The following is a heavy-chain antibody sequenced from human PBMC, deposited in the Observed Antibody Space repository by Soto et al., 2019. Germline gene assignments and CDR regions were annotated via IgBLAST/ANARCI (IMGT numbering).Heavy chain of an antibody. CDR1: GVTFSSFA. V-gene: IGHV1-69*01. CDR3: GRSTRSGLLIATHRFNWFDP. J-gene: IGHJ5*02. Sequence: QVQLVQSGAEVKQPGSSVKVSCQASGVTFSSFAISWVRQAPGQGLEWMGGIIPIFRTPNYAQNVQGRVTITADESTSSVYMELSRLRSEDTAVYYCGRSTRSGLLIATHRFNWFDPWCQGALVTVSS. CDR2: IIPIFRTP. D-gene: IGHD5-12*01.